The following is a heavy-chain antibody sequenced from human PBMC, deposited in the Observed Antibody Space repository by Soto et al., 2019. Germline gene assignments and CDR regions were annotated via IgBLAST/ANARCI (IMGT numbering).Heavy chain of an antibody. J-gene: IGHJ3*01. CDR1: GFTFSYYW. CDR2: IHSDGSST. CDR3: ARGDRGAFDL. Sequence: EVHLVESEGGLVQPGGSLRLSCAASGFTFSYYWMHWVRQDPGQGLVWVSRIHSDGSSTTYADSVKGRFTISRDNAKNTLYLQMNSLRAEDTAVYYCARGDRGAFDLWGQGTMVTVSS. V-gene: IGHV3-74*01. D-gene: IGHD2-21*02.